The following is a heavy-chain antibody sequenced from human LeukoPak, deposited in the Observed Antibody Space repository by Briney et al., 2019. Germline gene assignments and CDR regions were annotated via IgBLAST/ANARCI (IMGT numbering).Heavy chain of an antibody. CDR1: GYSFTSYW. Sequence: GESLKISCKGSGYSFTSYWIGWVRQMPGKGLEWMGIIYPGDSDTRYSPSFQGQVTISADKSISTAYLQWSSLRASDTAMYYCARLRYSSSWYDAFDLWGRGTMVTVSS. CDR3: ARLRYSSSWYDAFDL. J-gene: IGHJ3*01. D-gene: IGHD6-13*01. V-gene: IGHV5-51*01. CDR2: IYPGDSDT.